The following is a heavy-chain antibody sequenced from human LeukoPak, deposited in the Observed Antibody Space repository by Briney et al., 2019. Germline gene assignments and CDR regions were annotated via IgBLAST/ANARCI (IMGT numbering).Heavy chain of an antibody. D-gene: IGHD6-19*01. CDR3: ASLPDSSGWFLYGMDV. J-gene: IGHJ6*02. V-gene: IGHV3-48*02. Sequence: PGGSLRLSCAASGFTFSSYSMDWVRQAPGKGLEWLSYIGGSGSPTLYADSVKGRFTISRDNAKNSLYLQMSSLRDEDTAVYYCASLPDSSGWFLYGMDVWGQGTTVTVSS. CDR1: GFTFSSYS. CDR2: IGGSGSPT.